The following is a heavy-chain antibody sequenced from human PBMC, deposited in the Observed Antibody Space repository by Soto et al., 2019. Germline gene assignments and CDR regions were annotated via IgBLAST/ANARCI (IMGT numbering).Heavy chain of an antibody. D-gene: IGHD3-22*01. V-gene: IGHV3-33*01. CDR2: IWYDGSNK. Sequence: GGSLRLSCAASGFTFSSYGMHWVRQAPGKGLEWVAVIWYDGSNKYYADSVKGRFTISRDNSKDTLYLQMNSLRAEDTAVYYCARDRDDSSGFDYWGQGTLVTVSS. J-gene: IGHJ4*02. CDR1: GFTFSSYG. CDR3: ARDRDDSSGFDY.